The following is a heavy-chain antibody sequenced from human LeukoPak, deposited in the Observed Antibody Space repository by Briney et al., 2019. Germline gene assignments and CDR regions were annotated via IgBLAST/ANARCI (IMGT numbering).Heavy chain of an antibody. CDR1: GGSISSSSYY. D-gene: IGHD2-2*01. J-gene: IGHJ4*02. Sequence: SETLSLTCTVYGGSISSSSYYWGWIRQPPGKGLEWIGSIYYSGSTYYNPSLKSRVTISVDTYKNQFSLKLRSVTAADTAVYYCARHCSSTSCFDYWGQGTLVTVSS. CDR2: IYYSGST. V-gene: IGHV4-39*01. CDR3: ARHCSSTSCFDY.